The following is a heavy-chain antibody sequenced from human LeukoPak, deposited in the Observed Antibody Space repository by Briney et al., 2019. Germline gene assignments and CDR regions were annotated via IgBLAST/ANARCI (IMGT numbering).Heavy chain of an antibody. D-gene: IGHD6-19*01. CDR3: ARPDGPTPRYSSGRYAFDI. CDR2: INHSGST. Sequence: SQTLSLTCTVSGGSISSGGYYWSWIRQPPGKGLEWIGEINHSGSTNYNPSLKSRVTISVDTSKNQFSLKLSSVTAADTAVYYCARPDGPTPRYSSGRYAFDIWGQGTMVTVSS. J-gene: IGHJ3*02. CDR1: GGSISSGGYY. V-gene: IGHV4-30-2*01.